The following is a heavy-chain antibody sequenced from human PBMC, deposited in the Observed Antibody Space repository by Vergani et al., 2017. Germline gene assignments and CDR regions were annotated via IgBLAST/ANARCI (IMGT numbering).Heavy chain of an antibody. J-gene: IGHJ4*02. D-gene: IGHD3-9*01. CDR2: INHSGST. CDR3: ARARRLLRYFDWLLGYFDY. V-gene: IGHV4-34*01. Sequence: QVQLQESGPGLVKPSETLSLTCTVYGGSFSGYYWSWIRQPPGKGLEWIGEINHSGSTNYNPSLKSRVTIPVDTSKNQFSLKLSLVTAADTAVYYCARARRLLRYFDWLLGYFDYWGQGTLVTVSS. CDR1: GGSFSGYY.